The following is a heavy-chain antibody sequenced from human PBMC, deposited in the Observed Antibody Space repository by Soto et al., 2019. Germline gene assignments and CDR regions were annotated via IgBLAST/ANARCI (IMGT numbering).Heavy chain of an antibody. J-gene: IGHJ5*02. V-gene: IGHV1-2*02. D-gene: IGHD5-12*01. CDR1: GYTFTGYY. CDR2: INPNSGGT. Sequence: RASVKVSCKASGYTFTGYYMHWVRQAPGQGLEWMGWINPNSGGTNYAQKFQGRVTMTRDTSISTAYMELSRLRSDDTAVYYCARVEEMATIISQFDPWGQGTLVTVSS. CDR3: ARVEEMATIISQFDP.